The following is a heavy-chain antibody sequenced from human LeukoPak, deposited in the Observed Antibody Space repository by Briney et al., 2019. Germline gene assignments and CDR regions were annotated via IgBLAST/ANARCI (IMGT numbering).Heavy chain of an antibody. CDR3: ARDRGWTNDGVDI. J-gene: IGHJ3*02. CDR1: GYTFTGYY. CDR2: INPNSGGT. D-gene: IGHD3-10*01. Sequence: GASVKVSCKASGYTFTGYYIHWVRQAPGQGLEWMGWINPNSGGTNYAQKFQGRVTMTRDTSISTAYMELISLRSDGTAVFYCARDRGWTNDGVDIWGQGTMVTVSS. V-gene: IGHV1-2*02.